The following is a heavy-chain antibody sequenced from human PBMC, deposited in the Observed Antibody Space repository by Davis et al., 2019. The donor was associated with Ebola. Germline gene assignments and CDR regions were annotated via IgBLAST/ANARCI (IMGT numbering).Heavy chain of an antibody. D-gene: IGHD2-21*01. CDR1: AYTFTGYY. Sequence: ASVKVSCKTSAYTFTGYYVHWVRQAPGQGLEWMGWINPDNGDTNFAQKFQGRVTMTTDTSINTAYMELNTLRSDDTAVYYCARDYCGSDCDSGGNFQYWGQGTLVTVSS. CDR2: INPDNGDT. V-gene: IGHV1-2*02. CDR3: ARDYCGSDCDSGGNFQY. J-gene: IGHJ1*01.